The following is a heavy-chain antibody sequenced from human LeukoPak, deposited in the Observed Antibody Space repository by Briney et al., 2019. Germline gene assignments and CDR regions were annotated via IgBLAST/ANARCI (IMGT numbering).Heavy chain of an antibody. V-gene: IGHV1-18*01. D-gene: IGHD2-15*01. CDR3: AREMGYCSGGSCYYVY. Sequence: ASVKASCKASGYTFTSYGISWVRQAPGQGLEWMGWISAYNGNTNYAQKLQGRVTMTTDTSTSTAYMELRSLRSDDTAVYYCAREMGYCSGGSCYYVYWGQGTLVTVSS. CDR2: ISAYNGNT. CDR1: GYTFTSYG. J-gene: IGHJ4*02.